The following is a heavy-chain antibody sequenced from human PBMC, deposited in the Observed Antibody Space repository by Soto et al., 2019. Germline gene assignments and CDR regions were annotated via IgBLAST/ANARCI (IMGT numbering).Heavy chain of an antibody. CDR2: INPNSGGT. V-gene: IGHV1-2*04. Sequence: GASVKVSCKSSGYPFTHYGITWIRQARGQGLEWMGWINPNSGGTSYAQKFQGWVTMTRDTSISTAYMELSRLRSDDTAVYYCARVLGPVVTYYYDSSGYPPSDYGMDVWGQGTTVTVSS. CDR3: ARVLGPVVTYYYDSSGYPPSDYGMDV. CDR1: GYPFTHYG. D-gene: IGHD3-22*01. J-gene: IGHJ6*02.